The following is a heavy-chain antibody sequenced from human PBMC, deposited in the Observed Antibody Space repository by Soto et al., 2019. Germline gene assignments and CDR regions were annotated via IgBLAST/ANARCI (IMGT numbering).Heavy chain of an antibody. J-gene: IGHJ6*02. CDR2: IIPIFGTA. V-gene: IGHV1-69*13. D-gene: IGHD5-18*01. Sequence: SVKVSCKASGGTFSSYAISWVRQAPGQGLEWMGGIIPIFGTANYAQKFQGRVTITADESTSTAYMELSSLRSEDTAVYYCARGTRGYSYGSRTPSYHYYGMDVWGQGTTVTVSS. CDR3: ARGTRGYSYGSRTPSYHYYGMDV. CDR1: GGTFSSYA.